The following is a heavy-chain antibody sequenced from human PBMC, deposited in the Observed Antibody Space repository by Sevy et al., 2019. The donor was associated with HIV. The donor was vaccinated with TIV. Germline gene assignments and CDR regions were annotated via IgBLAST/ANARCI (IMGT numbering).Heavy chain of an antibody. CDR2: ISSSSSTI. V-gene: IGHV3-48*02. D-gene: IGHD2-15*01. Sequence: GGSLRLSCAASGFTFSSYSMNWVRQAPGKGLEWVSYISSSSSTIYYADSVKGRFTISRDNAKNSLYLQMNSLRDEDTAVYYCARHLDIVVVGAAMYAFDIWGQGTMVTVSS. J-gene: IGHJ3*02. CDR3: ARHLDIVVVGAAMYAFDI. CDR1: GFTFSSYS.